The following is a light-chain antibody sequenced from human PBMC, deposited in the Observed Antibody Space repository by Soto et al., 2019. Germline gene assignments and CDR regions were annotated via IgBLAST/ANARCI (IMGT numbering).Light chain of an antibody. CDR3: QQSYSTPIT. Sequence: DIQMTQCPSSLSASVGDRESVAFGASQSISSYLNWYQQKPGKAPKLLIYAASSLQSGVPSRFSGSGSGTDFTLTISSLQPEDFATYYCQQSYSTPITFGQGTRLEI. CDR1: QSISSY. CDR2: AAS. V-gene: IGKV1-39*01. J-gene: IGKJ5*01.